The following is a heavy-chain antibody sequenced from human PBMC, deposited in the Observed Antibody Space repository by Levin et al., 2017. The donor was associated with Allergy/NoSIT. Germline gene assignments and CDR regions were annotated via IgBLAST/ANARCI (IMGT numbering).Heavy chain of an antibody. Sequence: GESLKISCAASGFTFNDYRFHWVRQAPGKGLEWVAVIWYNGINKYYADSVRGRFTASRDNFESTLYLQMDSLRAEDTAVYYCARISGGTYYLLDYWGQGTLVTVSS. CDR1: GFTFNDYR. J-gene: IGHJ4*02. CDR2: IWYNGINK. D-gene: IGHD1-26*01. V-gene: IGHV3-33*01. CDR3: ARISGGTYYLLDY.